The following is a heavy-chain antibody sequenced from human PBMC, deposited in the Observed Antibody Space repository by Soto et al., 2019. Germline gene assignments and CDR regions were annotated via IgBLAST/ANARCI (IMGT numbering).Heavy chain of an antibody. CDR3: AKSLGPCTEGFCFRRHFDA. D-gene: IGHD2-8*01. V-gene: IGHV1-18*01. CDR1: GYTFTSYG. Sequence: QIHLVQSGAEVAKPGASVKVSCQTSGYTFTSYGTNWVRQAPGQGLGWRGWITAYSGETYIAEKFQGRVTLSTDISTTTAFLDLRSLRSDDTAVYYCAKSLGPCTEGFCFRRHFDAWGQGTLVTVSS. CDR2: ITAYSGET. J-gene: IGHJ4*02.